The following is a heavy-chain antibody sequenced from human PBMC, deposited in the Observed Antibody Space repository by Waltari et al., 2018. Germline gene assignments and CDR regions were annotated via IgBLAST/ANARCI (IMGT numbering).Heavy chain of an antibody. Sequence: QVQLVQSGAEVKKPGASVKVSCKASGYTFTSYGISWVRQAPGHGLEWMGWISAYNGNTNYAQKLQGRVTMTTDTSTSTAYMELRSLRSDDTAVYDCARDARRTYYYDSSGYSPFDYWGQGTLVTVSS. CDR3: ARDARRTYYYDSSGYSPFDY. D-gene: IGHD3-22*01. CDR1: GYTFTSYG. CDR2: ISAYNGNT. V-gene: IGHV1-18*04. J-gene: IGHJ4*02.